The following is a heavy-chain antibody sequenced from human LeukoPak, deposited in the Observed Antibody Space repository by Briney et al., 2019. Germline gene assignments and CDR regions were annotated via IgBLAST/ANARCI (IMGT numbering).Heavy chain of an antibody. J-gene: IGHJ6*04. V-gene: IGHV3-74*01. CDR2: INSDGSST. CDR1: GFTFNSYC. CDR3: ASLWGSWDV. Sequence: GVSLTLPCAASGFTFNSYCMHWVRQAPGKALVCVSRINSDGSSTIYADSVKGRFTISRDNAKNTLYLQMNSLRAEDTAVYYCASLWGSWDVWGKGTTVTVSS. D-gene: IGHD3-16*01.